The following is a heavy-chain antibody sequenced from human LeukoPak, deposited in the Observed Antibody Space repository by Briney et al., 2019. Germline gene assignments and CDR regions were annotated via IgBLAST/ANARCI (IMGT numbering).Heavy chain of an antibody. V-gene: IGHV4-59*11. D-gene: IGHD2-21*02. CDR3: ARAEVTTIGGGRYFHH. Sequence: KSSGTLSLTCTVSGASISSHSWSWIRQPPGQGLEWIGHFFYTGTTNYNPSLKSRVTMSLDTSKNQFSLKLSSVTAADTAVYYCARAEVTTIGGGRYFHHWGQGILVTVSS. CDR2: FFYTGTT. J-gene: IGHJ4*02. CDR1: GASISSHS.